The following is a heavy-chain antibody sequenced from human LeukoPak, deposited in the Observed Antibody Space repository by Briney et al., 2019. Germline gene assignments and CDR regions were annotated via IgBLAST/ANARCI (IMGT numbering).Heavy chain of an antibody. D-gene: IGHD3-9*01. V-gene: IGHV4-4*07. CDR3: ARIGNLDFEEADV. CDR2: TYTSGTT. J-gene: IGHJ6*04. Sequence: PSGTLSLTCFISGGSISSYFWSWVRQPAGKGLEWIGRTYTSGTTNYNTSLMSRVTLSLDTSKNQFSLKLTSVTAADTAVYYCARIGNLDFEEADVWGKGTTVTVSS. CDR1: GGSISSYF.